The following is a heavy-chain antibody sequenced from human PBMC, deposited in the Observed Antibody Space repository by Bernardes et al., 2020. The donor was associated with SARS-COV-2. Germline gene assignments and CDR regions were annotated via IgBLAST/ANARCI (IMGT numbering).Heavy chain of an antibody. CDR2: INWDGTST. V-gene: IGHV3-43*01. Sequence: GWSLRLSCAGSGFTFDDYTMYWVRQTPGQRLEWVSLINWDGTSTYYSDSVKGRFIISRDNSKNSLYLQMNSLRTEDTALYYCVKDSLAYYHGSGSYYNHWGQGTLVTVSS. CDR1: GFTFDDYT. D-gene: IGHD3-10*01. CDR3: VKDSLAYYHGSGSYYNH. J-gene: IGHJ4*02.